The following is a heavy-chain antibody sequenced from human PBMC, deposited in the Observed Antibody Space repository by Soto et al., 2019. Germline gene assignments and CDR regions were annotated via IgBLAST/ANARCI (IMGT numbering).Heavy chain of an antibody. V-gene: IGHV1-18*01. J-gene: IGHJ2*01. D-gene: IGHD3-9*01. Sequence: QVQLVQSGAEVKKPGASVKVSCKASGYTFTSYGISWVRQAPGQGLEWMGWISAYNGNTNYAQKLQGRVTMTTDTSTSTAYMELRSLRSDDTAVYYCASDLLWLRYFDWLLSDWYFDLWGRGTLVTVSS. CDR1: GYTFTSYG. CDR3: ASDLLWLRYFDWLLSDWYFDL. CDR2: ISAYNGNT.